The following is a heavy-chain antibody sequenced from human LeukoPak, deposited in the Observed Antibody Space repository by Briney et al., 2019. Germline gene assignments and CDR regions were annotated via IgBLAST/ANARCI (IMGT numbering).Heavy chain of an antibody. V-gene: IGHV4-4*07. Sequence: SETLSLTSTVPGGSISISYLRWIRKPAGKGLECKRRIYSRVTTYNPSLKSRVTMSADTSRNHVSLTLNSVTAADMAVYYCARDSGTTGEVKFDPWGQGTLVTVSS. CDR3: ARDSGTTGEVKFDP. CDR1: GGSISISY. CDR2: IYSRVTT. J-gene: IGHJ5*02. D-gene: IGHD3-10*01.